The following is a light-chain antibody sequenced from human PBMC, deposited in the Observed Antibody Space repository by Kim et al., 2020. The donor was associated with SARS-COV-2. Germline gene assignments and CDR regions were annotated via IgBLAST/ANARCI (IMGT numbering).Light chain of an antibody. Sequence: QSVLTQPPSVSGAPGQRVTISCTGSSSNIGAGYDVHWYQLLPGTAPQLLIYVNDDRPSGVPDRFSGSKSGTSASLAISGLQPEDEADYYCAAWDDSLKGRLFGGGTQLTVL. J-gene: IGLJ2*01. CDR3: AAWDDSLKGRL. CDR1: SSNIGAGYD. V-gene: IGLV1-40*01. CDR2: VND.